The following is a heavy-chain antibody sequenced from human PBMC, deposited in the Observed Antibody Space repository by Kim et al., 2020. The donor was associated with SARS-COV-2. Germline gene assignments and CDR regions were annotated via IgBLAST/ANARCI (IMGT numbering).Heavy chain of an antibody. CDR2: ISGSGGST. D-gene: IGHD2-21*02. Sequence: GGSLRLSCAASGFTFSSYAMSWVRQAPGKGLEWVSAISGSGGSTYYADSVKGRFTISRDNSKNTLYLQMNSLRAEDTAVYYCAKYGGVRVTGLPFYYFDYWGQGTLVTVSS. CDR1: GFTFSSYA. J-gene: IGHJ4*02. V-gene: IGHV3-23*01. CDR3: AKYGGVRVTGLPFYYFDY.